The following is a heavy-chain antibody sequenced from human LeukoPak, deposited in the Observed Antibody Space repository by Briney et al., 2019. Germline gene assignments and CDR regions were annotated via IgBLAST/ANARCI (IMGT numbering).Heavy chain of an antibody. J-gene: IGHJ5*02. V-gene: IGHV4-30-2*01. CDR2: IVHSGSS. CDR3: ARELWFVNAPGSWFDP. Sequence: SQTLSLTCAVSGDSISSGDYSWSWIRQPSWKGLEWIGYIVHSGSSYYNPSLKSRVTISVDKSKNQFSLRLTSVTAADTAVYYCARELWFVNAPGSWFDPWGQGTLVTVSS. CDR1: GDSISSGDYS. D-gene: IGHD3-10*01.